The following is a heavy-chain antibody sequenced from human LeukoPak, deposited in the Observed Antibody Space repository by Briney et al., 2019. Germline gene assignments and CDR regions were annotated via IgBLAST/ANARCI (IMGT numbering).Heavy chain of an antibody. Sequence: GGSLRLSCAASGFTFSSYSMNWVRQAPGKGLEWVSSISSSSSYIYYADSVKGRFTISRDNSKNTLYLQMNSLRAEDTAVYYCAKTAGIAAAADFDYWGQGTLVTVSS. CDR1: GFTFSSYS. CDR2: ISSSSSYI. J-gene: IGHJ4*02. D-gene: IGHD6-13*01. V-gene: IGHV3-21*04. CDR3: AKTAGIAAAADFDY.